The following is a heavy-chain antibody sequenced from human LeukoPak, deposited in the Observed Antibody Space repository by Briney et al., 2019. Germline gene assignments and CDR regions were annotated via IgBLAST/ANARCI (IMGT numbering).Heavy chain of an antibody. CDR3: ARQSPAFDY. J-gene: IGHJ4*02. V-gene: IGHV3-48*01. CDR1: GFTFSIHG. Sequence: TGGSLRLSCAASGFTFSIHGMHWVRQAPGKGLEWTSYISSGSRTITYADSVKGRFTISRDDAKNSLYLQMDSLRAEDTAVYYYARQSPAFDYWGQGTLVTVSS. CDR2: ISSGSRTI.